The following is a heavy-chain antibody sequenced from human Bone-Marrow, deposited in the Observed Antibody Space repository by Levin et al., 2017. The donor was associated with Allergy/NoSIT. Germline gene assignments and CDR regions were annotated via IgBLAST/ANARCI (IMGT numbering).Heavy chain of an antibody. J-gene: IGHJ3*02. D-gene: IGHD3-22*01. CDR2: ISPNSGGT. CDR1: GYSFTGFY. Sequence: ASVKVSCKASGYSFTGFYLHWIRQAPRQGLEWMGWISPNSGGTNYAQKFQGRVTMSRDTSISTAYMELSRLRSDDTAVYYCSRRPHYYDSSGYYGSHAFDIWGQGTMVTGSS. V-gene: IGHV1-2*02. CDR3: SRRPHYYDSSGYYGSHAFDI.